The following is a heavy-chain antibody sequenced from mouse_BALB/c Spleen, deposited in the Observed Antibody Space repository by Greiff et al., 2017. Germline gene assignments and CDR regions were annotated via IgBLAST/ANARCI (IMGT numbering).Heavy chain of an antibody. CDR1: GYNFTSYW. CDR3: AREGNYYDSFDY. CDR2: IYPGSGST. D-gene: IGHD2-4*01. J-gene: IGHJ2*01. V-gene: IGHV1-55*01. Sequence: QVQLQQSGAELVKPGTSVKLSCKASGYNFTSYWINWVKLRPGQGLEWIGDIYPGSGSTNYNEKFKSKATLTVDTSSSTAYMQLSSLASEDSALYYCAREGNYYDSFDYWGQGTTLTVSS.